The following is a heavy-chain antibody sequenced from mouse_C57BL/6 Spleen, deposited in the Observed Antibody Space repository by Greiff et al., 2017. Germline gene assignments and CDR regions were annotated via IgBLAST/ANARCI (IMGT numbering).Heavy chain of an antibody. Sequence: QVQLQQPGAELVKPGASVKLSCKASGYTFTSYWMQWVKQRPGQGLEWIGEIDPSDSYTNYNQKFKGKATLTVDTPSSTASMQLSSLTSEDSAVYYCARSLRTGYFDVWGTGTTVTVSS. J-gene: IGHJ1*03. D-gene: IGHD1-1*01. CDR2: IDPSDSYT. CDR3: ARSLRTGYFDV. CDR1: GYTFTSYW. V-gene: IGHV1-50*01.